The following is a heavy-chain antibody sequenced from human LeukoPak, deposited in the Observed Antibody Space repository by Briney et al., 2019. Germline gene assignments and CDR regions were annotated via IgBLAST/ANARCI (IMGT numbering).Heavy chain of an antibody. J-gene: IGHJ6*03. D-gene: IGHD3-3*01. Sequence: GGSLRLSCAASGFTVITNDMTWVRQAPGKGLEWVSVLYSDGNIKYADYVQGGFTISTDNSNSTLYLQLNSLRAADTAIYYGARSGFWDGYSYYDMDVWVKGTTVTVPS. CDR1: GFTVITND. CDR3: ARSGFWDGYSYYDMDV. V-gene: IGHV3-53*01. CDR2: LYSDGNI.